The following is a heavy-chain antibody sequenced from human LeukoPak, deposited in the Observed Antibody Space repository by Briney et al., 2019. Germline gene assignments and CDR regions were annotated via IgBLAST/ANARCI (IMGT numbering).Heavy chain of an antibody. CDR3: AKWASYDFWSGHYKSHFDS. CDR1: GFTFKNYA. D-gene: IGHD3-3*01. Sequence: GGSLRLSCVVSGFTFKNYAMNWVRQAPGKGLECVSSIRDSGNGTDYAESVKGRFTVSRDNSKNTLYLHMNTLSAEDTAVYYCAKWASYDFWSGHYKSHFDSWGQGTLVTVSP. J-gene: IGHJ4*02. CDR2: IRDSGNGT. V-gene: IGHV3-23*01.